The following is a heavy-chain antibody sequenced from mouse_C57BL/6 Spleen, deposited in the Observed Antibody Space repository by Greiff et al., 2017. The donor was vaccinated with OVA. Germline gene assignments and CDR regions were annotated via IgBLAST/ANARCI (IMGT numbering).Heavy chain of an antibody. CDR3: ARENDYDGYYFDY. V-gene: IGHV5-4*01. Sequence: DVKLVESGGGLVKPGGSLKLSCAASGFTFSSYAMSWVRQTPEKRLEWVATISDGGSYTYYPDNVKGRFTISRDNAKNNLYLQMSHLQSEDTAMYYCARENDYDGYYFDYWGQGTTLTVSS. D-gene: IGHD2-4*01. J-gene: IGHJ2*01. CDR1: GFTFSSYA. CDR2: ISDGGSYT.